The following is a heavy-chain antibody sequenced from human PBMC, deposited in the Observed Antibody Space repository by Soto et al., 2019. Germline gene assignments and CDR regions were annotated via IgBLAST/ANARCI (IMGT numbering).Heavy chain of an antibody. CDR1: GGSISSYY. CDR3: ARGSLHGTGTTNWLDP. J-gene: IGHJ5*02. V-gene: IGHV4-59*12. D-gene: IGHD1-7*01. Sequence: SETLSLTCTVSGGSISSYYWSWIRQPPGKGLEWIGYIYYSGSTNYNPSLKSRVTISVDTSKNQFSLKLSSVTAADTAVYYCARGSLHGTGTTNWLDPWGQGTLVTVSS. CDR2: IYYSGST.